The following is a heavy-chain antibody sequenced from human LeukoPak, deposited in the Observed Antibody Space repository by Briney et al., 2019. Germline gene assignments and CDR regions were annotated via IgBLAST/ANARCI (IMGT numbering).Heavy chain of an antibody. CDR3: ARERMYCSSTSCYRRSWFDP. CDR2: INPNSGGT. J-gene: IGHJ5*02. CDR1: GYTFTGYY. V-gene: IGHV1-2*02. Sequence: ASVKVSCKASGYTFTGYYMHWVRQAPGQGLEWMGWINPNSGGTNYAQKFQGRVTMTRDTSISTAYMELSRLRSDDTAMYYCARERMYCSSTSCYRRSWFDPWGQGTLVTVSS. D-gene: IGHD2-2*01.